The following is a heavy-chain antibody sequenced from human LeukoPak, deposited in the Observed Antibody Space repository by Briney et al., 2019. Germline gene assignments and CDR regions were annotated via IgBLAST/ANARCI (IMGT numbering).Heavy chain of an antibody. Sequence: GSLKLFRCASGFTLNSHGHDLVRQGSGEGLEVVPAISGSGGSTYYADSVKGRFTISRDNSKNTLYLQMNSLRAEDTAVYYCAKDGDVLRYFDWLLSPVIMDVWGKGTTVTISS. CDR2: ISGSGGST. CDR1: GFTLNSHG. V-gene: IGHV3-23*01. CDR3: AKDGDVLRYFDWLLSPVIMDV. J-gene: IGHJ6*03. D-gene: IGHD3-9*01.